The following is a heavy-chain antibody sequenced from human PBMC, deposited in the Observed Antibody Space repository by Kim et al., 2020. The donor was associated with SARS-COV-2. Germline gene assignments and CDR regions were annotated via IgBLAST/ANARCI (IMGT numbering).Heavy chain of an antibody. V-gene: IGHV3-33*01. Sequence: KNNAESGKGRLTISRDNSKNTLYVQMNSLRAEGMAVYYGARETSSGFFDYWGQGTLVTVSS. CDR3: ARETSSGFFDY. J-gene: IGHJ4*02. D-gene: IGHD2-2*01. CDR2: K.